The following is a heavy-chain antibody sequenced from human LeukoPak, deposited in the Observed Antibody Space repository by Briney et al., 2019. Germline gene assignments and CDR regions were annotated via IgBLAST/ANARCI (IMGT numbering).Heavy chain of an antibody. CDR2: INPNSGGT. Sequence: GASVKVSCKASGYTFTGYYMHWVRQAPGQGLEWMGRINPNSGGTNYAQKFQGRVTMTRDTSISTAYMELSRLRSDDTAVYYCARDRRLCSSSSEFDYWGQGTLVTVSS. J-gene: IGHJ4*02. V-gene: IGHV1-2*06. CDR3: ARDRRLCSSSSEFDY. CDR1: GYTFTGYY. D-gene: IGHD6-6*01.